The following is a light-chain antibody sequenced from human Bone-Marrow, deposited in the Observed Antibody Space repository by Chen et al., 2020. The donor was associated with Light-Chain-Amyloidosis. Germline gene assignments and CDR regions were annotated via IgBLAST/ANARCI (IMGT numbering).Light chain of an antibody. CDR1: NIGSTS. CDR2: DDS. Sequence: SYVLTQPSSVSVAPGQTATIACGGNNIGSTSVHWYQQTPGQAPLLVVYDDSDRPSGIPERLFGSHSGNTATLTISRGEAGDEADYYCQVWDRSSDRPVFGGGTKLTVL. V-gene: IGLV3-21*02. J-gene: IGLJ3*02. CDR3: QVWDRSSDRPV.